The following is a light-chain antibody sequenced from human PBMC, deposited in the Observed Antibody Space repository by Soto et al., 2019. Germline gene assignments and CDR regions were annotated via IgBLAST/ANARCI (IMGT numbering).Light chain of an antibody. CDR3: QQYDTSPWM. V-gene: IGKV3-20*01. CDR2: GAS. J-gene: IGKJ1*01. Sequence: EIVLTQSPGTLSLSPGERGTLSCRASQSISSSYLVRYQQRSGQAPRLLIYGASNRATGIPDRFRGSGSGTGFSLTIDRLEPKDFALYCCQQYDTSPWMCGQGTKGEI. CDR1: QSISSSY.